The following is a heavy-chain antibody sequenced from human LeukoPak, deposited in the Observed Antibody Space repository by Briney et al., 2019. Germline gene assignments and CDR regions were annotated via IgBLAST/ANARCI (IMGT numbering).Heavy chain of an antibody. D-gene: IGHD2-2*02. Sequence: GGSLRLSCVASGFTFTNYAMSWVRQAPGKGLEWVSSISGSGGSTYYADSVKGRFTISRDNSKNTLYLQMNGLRVEDTAVFYCAKEQGYCSSTSCYTGTDYWGQGTLVTVSS. J-gene: IGHJ4*02. CDR1: GFTFTNYA. CDR3: AKEQGYCSSTSCYTGTDY. V-gene: IGHV3-23*01. CDR2: ISGSGGST.